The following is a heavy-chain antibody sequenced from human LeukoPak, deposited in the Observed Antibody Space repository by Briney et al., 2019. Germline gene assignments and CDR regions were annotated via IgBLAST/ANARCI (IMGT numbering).Heavy chain of an antibody. CDR3: ATFRFLGT. CDR1: GFTFTTYW. V-gene: IGHV3-7*03. J-gene: IGHJ3*01. CDR2: IKPGGNEK. D-gene: IGHD3-3*01. Sequence: PGGSLRLSCAASGFTFTTYWMHWVRQGPGKGLEWVANIKPGGNEKYYVDSVKGRFTISRDNVKNSLYLQMNSLRAEDTAIYYCATFRFLGTWGQGTMVTVSP.